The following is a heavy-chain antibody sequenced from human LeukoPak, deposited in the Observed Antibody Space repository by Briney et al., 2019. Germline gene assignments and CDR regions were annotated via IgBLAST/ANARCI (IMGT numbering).Heavy chain of an antibody. J-gene: IGHJ6*02. Sequence: GGSLTLSCAASGFTFSSYGMHWVRQAPGKGLEWVAVIWYDGSNKYYADSVKGRFTISRDNSKNTLYLQMNSLRAEDTAVYYCARNYEVDYYYYGMDVWGQGTTVTVSS. CDR2: IWYDGSNK. D-gene: IGHD1-7*01. V-gene: IGHV3-33*01. CDR1: GFTFSSYG. CDR3: ARNYEVDYYYYGMDV.